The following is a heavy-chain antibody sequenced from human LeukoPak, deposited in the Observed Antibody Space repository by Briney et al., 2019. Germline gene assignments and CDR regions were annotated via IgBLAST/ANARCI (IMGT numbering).Heavy chain of an antibody. D-gene: IGHD6-13*01. CDR2: INHSGNT. V-gene: IGHV4-34*01. Sequence: SETLSLTCAVYGGSFSDYYWSWIRQPPGKGLEWIGEINHSGNTNYNPSLKSRVTTSVDTSKNQFSLKLSSVTAADTAVYYCARGEDWNSSWKFGYWGQGTLVTVSS. CDR3: ARGEDWNSSWKFGY. CDR1: GGSFSDYY. J-gene: IGHJ4*02.